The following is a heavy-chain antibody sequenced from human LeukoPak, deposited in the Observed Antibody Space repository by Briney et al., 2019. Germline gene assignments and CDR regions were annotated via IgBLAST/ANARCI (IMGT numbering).Heavy chain of an antibody. Sequence: GGSLRLSCVASGFTFSKYTMSWVRQAPGKGLEWVSGIYGGGSGSTFYAESVKGRFTISRDNSKNTLYLQMNSLRDEDTAIYYWAKDFTPDGIWDIDYWGRGTLITVSS. D-gene: IGHD1-14*01. CDR2: IYGGGSGST. V-gene: IGHV3-23*01. CDR3: AKDFTPDGIWDIDY. J-gene: IGHJ4*02. CDR1: GFTFSKYT.